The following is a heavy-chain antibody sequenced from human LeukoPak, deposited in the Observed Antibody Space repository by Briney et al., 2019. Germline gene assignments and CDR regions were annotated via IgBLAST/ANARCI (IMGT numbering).Heavy chain of an antibody. CDR2: ISGSPGST. V-gene: IGHV3-23*01. CDR1: GFTFSSYA. CDR3: ARGKGGAFDI. J-gene: IGHJ3*02. D-gene: IGHD3-16*01. Sequence: GGSLRLSCAASGFTFSSYAMSWVRQAPGKGLEWVSAISGSPGSTYYADSVKGRFTISRDNSKNTLYLQMNSPRAEDTAVYYCARGKGGAFDIWGQGTMVTVSS.